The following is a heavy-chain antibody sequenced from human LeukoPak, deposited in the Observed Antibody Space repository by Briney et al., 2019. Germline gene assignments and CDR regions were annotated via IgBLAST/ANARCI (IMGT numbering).Heavy chain of an antibody. CDR3: AINIVVVPAAMRGGDY. J-gene: IGHJ4*02. CDR2: ISGSGGST. Sequence: GGSLRLSCAASGFTFSSYALGWVRQAPGEGLEWASAISGSGGSTYYADSVKGRFTISRDNSKNTLYLQMNSLRAEGTAVYYCAINIVVVPAAMRGGDYWGQGTLVTVSS. CDR1: GFTFSSYA. D-gene: IGHD2-2*01. V-gene: IGHV3-23*01.